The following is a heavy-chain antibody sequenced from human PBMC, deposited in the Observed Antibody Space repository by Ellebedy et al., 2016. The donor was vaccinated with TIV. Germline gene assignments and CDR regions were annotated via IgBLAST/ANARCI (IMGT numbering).Heavy chain of an antibody. Sequence: GESLKISXAASGFTFSSYSMNWVRQAPGKGLEWVSSISSSSSYIYYADSVKGRFTISRDNAKNSLYLQMNSLRAEDTAVYYCARDLSGSGSVIWGQGTLVTVSS. J-gene: IGHJ4*02. D-gene: IGHD3-10*01. CDR2: ISSSSSYI. CDR3: ARDLSGSGSVI. CDR1: GFTFSSYS. V-gene: IGHV3-21*01.